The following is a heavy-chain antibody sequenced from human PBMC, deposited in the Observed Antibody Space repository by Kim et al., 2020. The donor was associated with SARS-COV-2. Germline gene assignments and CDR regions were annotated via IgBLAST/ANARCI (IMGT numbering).Heavy chain of an antibody. D-gene: IGHD1-1*01. Sequence: ASVKVSCKASGYTFTSYAMLWVRQAPGQRLEWMGWINAGNGNTKYSQKFQGRVTITRDTSASTAYMELSSLRSEDTAVYYCAGSGTGVLVGVYWGQGTLVTVSS. V-gene: IGHV1-3*01. CDR3: AGSGTGVLVGVY. CDR1: GYTFTSYA. CDR2: INAGNGNT. J-gene: IGHJ4*02.